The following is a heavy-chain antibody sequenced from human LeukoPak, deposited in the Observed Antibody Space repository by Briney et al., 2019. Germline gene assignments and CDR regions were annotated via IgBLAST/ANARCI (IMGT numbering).Heavy chain of an antibody. D-gene: IGHD6-19*01. CDR1: GGSISSSSYY. V-gene: IGHV4-39*01. CDR3: ASRQSRWLIQYYFDY. J-gene: IGHJ4*02. Sequence: PSETLSLTCTVSGGSISSSSYYWGWIRQPPGKGLEWIGSIYYSGSTYYNPSLKSRVTISVDTSKNQFSLKLSSVTAADTAVYYCASRQSRWLIQYYFDYWGQGTLVTVSS. CDR2: IYYSGST.